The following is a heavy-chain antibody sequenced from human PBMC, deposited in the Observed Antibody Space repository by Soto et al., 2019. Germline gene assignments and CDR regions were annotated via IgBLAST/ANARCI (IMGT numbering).Heavy chain of an antibody. J-gene: IGHJ6*02. CDR2: INSDGSIT. Sequence: EVQLVESGGGLVQPGGSLRLSCAASGFTFSSYWMHWVRQAPGKGLVWVSRINSDGSITSYADSVKGRFTISRDNAKNTLYLHMNSLRAEDTAVHYCARQEGAAFYYDGMDVWGQGTTLTVSS. CDR1: GFTFSSYW. V-gene: IGHV3-74*01. CDR3: ARQEGAAFYYDGMDV.